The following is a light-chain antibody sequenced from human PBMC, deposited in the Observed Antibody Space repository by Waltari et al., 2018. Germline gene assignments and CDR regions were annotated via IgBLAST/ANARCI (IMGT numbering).Light chain of an antibody. V-gene: IGKV3-20*01. J-gene: IGKJ1*01. CDR3: QKYEALPAT. Sequence: GRASQSISKYLVWYQQKPGQAPRLLIYEASIRATGIPDRFSGSGSGTDFSLIISRLEPEDFAVYYCQKYEALPATFGQGTKVEIK. CDR1: QSISKY. CDR2: EAS.